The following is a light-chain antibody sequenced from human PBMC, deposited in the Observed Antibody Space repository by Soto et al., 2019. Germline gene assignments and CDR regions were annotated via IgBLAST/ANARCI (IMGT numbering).Light chain of an antibody. CDR1: QSLLHSNGNTY. CDR2: LGS. J-gene: IGKJ3*01. V-gene: IGKV2-28*01. Sequence: DIVMTQSPLSLPVTPGEPASISCRSSQSLLHSNGNTYLDWYLQKPGQSPQLLIHLGSNRASGGPDMFSGSGSGTDFTLKISRVEAEDVGVYYCMQAVQTPFTFGPGTKVDI. CDR3: MQAVQTPFT.